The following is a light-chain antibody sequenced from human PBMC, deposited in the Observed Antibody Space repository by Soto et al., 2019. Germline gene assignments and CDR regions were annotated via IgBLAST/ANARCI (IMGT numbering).Light chain of an antibody. Sequence: ESVLTQSPGTLSLSPGERATLSCRASQSVRGNYLAWYQQKPVQAPRLLIYGASRRATGIPDRFSGSGSETDITLTITRLEPEDSALELCQEYNSSRTFGQGTKVAIK. J-gene: IGKJ1*01. CDR2: GAS. CDR3: QEYNSSRT. CDR1: QSVRGNY. V-gene: IGKV3-20*01.